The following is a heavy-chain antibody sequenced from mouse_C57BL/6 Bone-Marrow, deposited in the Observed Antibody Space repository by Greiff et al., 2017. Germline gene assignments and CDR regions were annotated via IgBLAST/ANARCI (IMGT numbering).Heavy chain of an antibody. D-gene: IGHD1-1*01. Sequence: VQLQQSGPELVKPGASVKISCKASGYTFTDYYMNWVKQSHGKSLEWIGDINPNHGGTSYNQKFKGKATLTVDKSSSTAYMELRRLTSENSAVYDCASYYEERGYYAMDYWGQGTSVTVTS. J-gene: IGHJ4*01. CDR1: GYTFTDYY. CDR2: INPNHGGT. CDR3: ASYYEERGYYAMDY. V-gene: IGHV1-26*01.